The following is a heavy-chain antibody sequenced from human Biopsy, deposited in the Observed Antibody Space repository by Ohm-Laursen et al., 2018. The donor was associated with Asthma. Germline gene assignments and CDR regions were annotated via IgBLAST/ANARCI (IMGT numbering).Heavy chain of an antibody. CDR3: ARGWNCGGDCYSLDS. Sequence: QTLSLTCAVSGDSIDSGDYSWTWIRQSPGVGLEWIGYIYRNGDTYYNPTPKNRVTISIDRSKNQFSLRLRSVTAADTAVYYCARGWNCGGDCYSLDSWGQGTLVTVSS. D-gene: IGHD2-21*02. J-gene: IGHJ4*02. CDR1: GDSIDSGDYS. CDR2: IYRNGDT. V-gene: IGHV4-30-2*06.